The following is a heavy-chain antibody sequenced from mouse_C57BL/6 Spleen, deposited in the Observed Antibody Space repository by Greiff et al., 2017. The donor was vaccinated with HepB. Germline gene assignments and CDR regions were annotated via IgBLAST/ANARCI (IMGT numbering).Heavy chain of an antibody. CDR1: GFTFSDYG. V-gene: IGHV5-15*01. CDR2: ISNLAYSI. CDR3: ARGGGLGRDYFDY. Sequence: EVQLVESGGGLVQPGGSLKLSCAASGFTFSDYGMAWVRQAPRKGPEWVAFISNLAYSIYYADTVTGRFTISRENAKNTLYLEMSSLRSEDTAMYYCARGGGLGRDYFDYWGQGTTLTVSS. J-gene: IGHJ2*01. D-gene: IGHD4-1*01.